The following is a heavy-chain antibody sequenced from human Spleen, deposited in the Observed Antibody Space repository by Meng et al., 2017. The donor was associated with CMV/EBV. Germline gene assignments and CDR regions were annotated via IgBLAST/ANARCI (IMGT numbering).Heavy chain of an antibody. CDR3: ATRYRSSFSNWFDP. CDR1: GGSFSGYY. D-gene: IGHD6-6*01. CDR2: INHSGST. Sequence: GSLRLSCAVYGGSFSGYYWSWIRQPPGKGLEWIGEINHSGSTNYNPSLKSRVTISVDTSKNQFSLKLSSVTAADTAVYYCATRYRSSFSNWFDPWGQGTLVTVSS. J-gene: IGHJ5*02. V-gene: IGHV4-34*01.